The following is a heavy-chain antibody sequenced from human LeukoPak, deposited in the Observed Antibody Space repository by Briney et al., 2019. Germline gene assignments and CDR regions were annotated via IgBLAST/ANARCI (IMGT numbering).Heavy chain of an antibody. CDR2: IKQDGSEK. CDR3: ARDFEMATIIWAFDI. CDR1: GFSFSSYA. J-gene: IGHJ3*02. V-gene: IGHV3-7*01. Sequence: GGSLRLPCAASGFSFSSYAMSWVRQAPGKGLEWVANIKQDGSEKYYVDSVKGRFTISRDNAKNSLYLQMNSLRAEDTAVYYCARDFEMATIIWAFDIWGQGTMVTVSS. D-gene: IGHD5-12*01.